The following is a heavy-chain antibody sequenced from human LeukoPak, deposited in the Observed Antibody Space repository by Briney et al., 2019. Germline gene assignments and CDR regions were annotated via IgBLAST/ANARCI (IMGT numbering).Heavy chain of an antibody. J-gene: IGHJ3*02. CDR2: ISSSSIYT. V-gene: IGHV3-11*06. CDR3: ARGLRGTYYYGSAAFDI. D-gene: IGHD3-10*01. Sequence: GGSLRLSCAASGFTFSDYYMSWIRQAPGKGLEWVSYISSSSIYTNYADSVKGRFTISRDNAKNSLYLQMNSLRAEDTAVYYCARGLRGTYYYGSAAFDIWGQGTMVTVSS. CDR1: GFTFSDYY.